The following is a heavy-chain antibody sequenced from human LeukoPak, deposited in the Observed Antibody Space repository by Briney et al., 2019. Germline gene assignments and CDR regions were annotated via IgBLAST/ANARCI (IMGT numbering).Heavy chain of an antibody. CDR2: INSDGSTT. V-gene: IGHV3-74*01. CDR1: GFTFSNFW. D-gene: IGHD2-2*01. Sequence: PGGSLRLSCAVSGFTFSNFWMHWVRHPPGKGLVWVSRINSDGSTTNYADSVKGRFTISRDNAKNTVYLQMNSLRAENTAVYYCASSSTSAPLLHHWGEGTLVAVSS. CDR3: ASSSTSAPLLHH. J-gene: IGHJ4*02.